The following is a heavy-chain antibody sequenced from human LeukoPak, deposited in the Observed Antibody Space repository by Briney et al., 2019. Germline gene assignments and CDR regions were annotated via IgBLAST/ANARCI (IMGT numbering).Heavy chain of an antibody. Sequence: GGSLRLSCAASGFTFSSYAMSWVRQAPGKGLEWVSAISGSGGSTYYADSVKGRFTISRDNSENTLYLQMNSLRAEDTAVYYCARRLYCSGSSCHTGPDAFDVWGQGTVVTVSS. CDR3: ARRLYCSGSSCHTGPDAFDV. D-gene: IGHD2-2*02. CDR2: ISGSGGST. J-gene: IGHJ3*01. CDR1: GFTFSSYA. V-gene: IGHV3-23*01.